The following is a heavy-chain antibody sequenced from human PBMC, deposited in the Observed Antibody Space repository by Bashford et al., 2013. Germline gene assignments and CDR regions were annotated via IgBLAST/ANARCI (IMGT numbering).Heavy chain of an antibody. V-gene: IGHV1-2*02. CDR3: ARVTGYCSGIDAFDI. CDR2: INPNSGGT. D-gene: IGHD2-15*01. J-gene: IGHJ3*02. Sequence: WVRQAPGQGLEWMGWINPNSGGTKYAQKFQGRVTMTGDTSITTVYMELTRLTSDDTAVYFCARVTGYCSGIDAFDIWGQGTRVTVSS.